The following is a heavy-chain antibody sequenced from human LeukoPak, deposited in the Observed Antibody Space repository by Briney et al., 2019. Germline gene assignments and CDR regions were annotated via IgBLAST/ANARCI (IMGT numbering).Heavy chain of an antibody. D-gene: IGHD4-11*01. Sequence: SETLSITCTVSGYSISSAYYGGWIRQPPGKGLEWIATISHSGSTYYNPSLKSRVTISADTSQNQHSLKLSSVTAADTAVYYCARENTVMATFDYWGQGTPVTVSS. CDR1: GYSISSAYY. CDR2: ISHSGST. CDR3: ARENTVMATFDY. V-gene: IGHV4-38-2*02. J-gene: IGHJ4*02.